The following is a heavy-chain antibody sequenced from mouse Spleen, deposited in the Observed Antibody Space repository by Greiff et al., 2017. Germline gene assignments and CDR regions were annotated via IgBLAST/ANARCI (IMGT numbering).Heavy chain of an antibody. CDR3: ARHTGYGSSWYFDV. D-gene: IGHD1-1*01. J-gene: IGHJ1*01. V-gene: IGHV5-9-3*01. CDR2: ISSGGSYT. CDR1: GFTFSSYA. Sequence: EVQRVESGGGLVKPGGSLKLSCAASGFTFSSYAMSWVRQTPEKRLEWVATISSGGSYTYYPDSVKGRFTISRDNAKNTLYLQMSSLRSEDTAMYYCARHTGYGSSWYFDVWGAGTTVTVSS.